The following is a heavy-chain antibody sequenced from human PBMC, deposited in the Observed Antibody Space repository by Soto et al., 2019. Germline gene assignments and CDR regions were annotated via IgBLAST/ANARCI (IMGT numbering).Heavy chain of an antibody. Sequence: GGSLRLSCAASGSTFKNHGMHWVRQAPGKALEWVAVISHDATDERYADSVRGRFTISRDNSKNTLYLQMNSLRAEDTAVYYCARRSPSWAFDIWGQGTMVTVSS. V-gene: IGHV3-30*03. CDR1: GSTFKNHG. CDR3: ARRSPSWAFDI. CDR2: ISHDATDE. J-gene: IGHJ3*02. D-gene: IGHD2-15*01.